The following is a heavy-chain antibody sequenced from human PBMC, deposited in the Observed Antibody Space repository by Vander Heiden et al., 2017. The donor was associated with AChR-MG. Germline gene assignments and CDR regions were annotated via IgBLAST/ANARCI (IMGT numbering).Heavy chain of an antibody. J-gene: IGHJ6*03. V-gene: IGHV4-4*07. Sequence: QVQLPESGPGLVKPSETLSLTCTVSAGSFRSYYWGSIRQPAGKGLEWIGRIYTSGSTNYNPTLKSRVTMSVDTSKNQFSLKLSSVTAADTAVYYCARRVKQGYCSSTSCSYYYYMDVWGKGTTVTVSS. CDR1: AGSFRSYY. CDR2: IYTSGST. CDR3: ARRVKQGYCSSTSCSYYYYMDV. D-gene: IGHD2-2*01.